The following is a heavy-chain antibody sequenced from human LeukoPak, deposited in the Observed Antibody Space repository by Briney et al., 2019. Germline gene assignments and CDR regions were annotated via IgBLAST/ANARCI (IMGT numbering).Heavy chain of an antibody. CDR2: IYYGGST. J-gene: IGHJ3*02. V-gene: IGHV4-39*07. Sequence: SETLSLTCTVSGGSISSSSYYWGWIRQPPGKGLEWIGSIYYGGSTYYNPSLKSRVTISVDTSKNQFSLRLSSVTAADTAVYYCAILLAGVSNGYDNAFDIWGHGTMVTVSS. D-gene: IGHD3-22*01. CDR3: AILLAGVSNGYDNAFDI. CDR1: GGSISSSSYY.